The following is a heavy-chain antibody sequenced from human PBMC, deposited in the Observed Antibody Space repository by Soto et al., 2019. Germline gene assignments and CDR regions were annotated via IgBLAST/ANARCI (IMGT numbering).Heavy chain of an antibody. D-gene: IGHD6-19*01. CDR1: GGSISSYY. J-gene: IGHJ4*02. Sequence: QVQLQESGPGLVKPSETLSLTCTVSGGSISSYYWSWIRQPPGKGLEWIGYIYYSGSTNYNTSLKSGVTISVDTSKNQFSLKLSSVTAADTAMYYCARGSGWPAYFDYWGQGTLVTVSS. V-gene: IGHV4-59*08. CDR2: IYYSGST. CDR3: ARGSGWPAYFDY.